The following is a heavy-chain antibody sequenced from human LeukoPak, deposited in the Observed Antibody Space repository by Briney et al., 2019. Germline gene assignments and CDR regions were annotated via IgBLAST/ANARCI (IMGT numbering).Heavy chain of an antibody. CDR3: ARGDSSGYYRYFDY. CDR1: AGSISSGGSS. J-gene: IGHJ4*02. Sequence: SETPSLTCAVSAGSISSGGSSWSWIRQPPGKGLERIGHIYHRGSTYYNPSLKSRVTISVDRSKNQFSLNLSSVTAADTAVYYCARGDSSGYYRYFDYWGQGTLVTVSS. CDR2: IYHRGST. V-gene: IGHV4-30-2*01. D-gene: IGHD3-22*01.